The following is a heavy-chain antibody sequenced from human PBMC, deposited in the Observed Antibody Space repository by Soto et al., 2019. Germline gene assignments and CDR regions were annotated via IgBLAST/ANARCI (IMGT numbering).Heavy chain of an antibody. CDR1: GFTFSSYA. CDR3: AKVGPRDDFWSGNYYYYYMDV. J-gene: IGHJ6*03. V-gene: IGHV3-23*01. Sequence: GGSLRLSCAASGFTFSSYAMSWVRQAPGKGLEWVSAISGSGGSTYYADSVKGRFTISRDNSKNTLYLQMNSLRAEDTAVYYCAKVGPRDDFWSGNYYYYYMDVWGKGTTVTVSS. CDR2: ISGSGGST. D-gene: IGHD3-3*01.